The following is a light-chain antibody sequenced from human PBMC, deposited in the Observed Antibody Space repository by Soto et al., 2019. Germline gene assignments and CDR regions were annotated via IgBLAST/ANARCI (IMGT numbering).Light chain of an antibody. J-gene: IGLJ2*01. CDR2: EDN. V-gene: IGLV6-57*04. Sequence: NFMLTQPHSVSESPGKTVTISCTRSSGSIASNYVQWYQQRPGSAPTTVIYEDNQRPSGVPDRFSGSIDSSSNSASLTISGLKTEDKADYYCQSYDSSNVVFGGGTQLTVL. CDR3: QSYDSSNVV. CDR1: SGSIASNY.